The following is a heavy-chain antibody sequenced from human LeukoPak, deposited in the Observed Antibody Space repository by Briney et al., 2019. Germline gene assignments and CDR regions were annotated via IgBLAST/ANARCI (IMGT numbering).Heavy chain of an antibody. CDR1: GYTFINYS. D-gene: IGHD2-21*02. J-gene: IGHJ3*02. CDR3: ARDPSYCGGDCYAFDI. Sequence: ASVKVSCTASGYTFINYSLHWVRQAPGQGLECIGVINPSSGGTSYAQKFQGRVTMTRAPSTSTVYMELSSLRPEDTAVYYCARDPSYCGGDCYAFDIWGQGTMVTVSS. CDR2: INPSSGGT. V-gene: IGHV1-46*01.